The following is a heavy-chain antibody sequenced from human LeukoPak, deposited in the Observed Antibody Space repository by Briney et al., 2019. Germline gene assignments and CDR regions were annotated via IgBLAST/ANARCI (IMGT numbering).Heavy chain of an antibody. D-gene: IGHD1-26*01. CDR1: GYTFTSYA. CDR3: ARAHPVGAPNN. CDR2: INAGNGNT. V-gene: IGHV1-3*01. J-gene: IGHJ4*02. Sequence: ASVKVSCKASGYTFTSYAMHWVRQAPGQRLEWMGWINAGNGNTKYSQKLQGRVTITRDTSASTAYMELSSLRSEDTAVYYCARAHPVGAPNNWGQGTLVTVSS.